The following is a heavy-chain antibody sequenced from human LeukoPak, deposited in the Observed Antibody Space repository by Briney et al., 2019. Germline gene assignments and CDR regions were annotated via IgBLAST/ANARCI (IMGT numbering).Heavy chain of an antibody. CDR1: GGSISSYY. CDR2: ISYSGST. CDR3: AKSHPAVPTTDWYSDL. D-gene: IGHD4-17*01. V-gene: IGHV4-59*08. Sequence: TSETLSLTCTVSGGSISSYYWSWIRHPPGKGLEWSVYISYSGSTNYYPSLKSRVTISVNTSKSQFSLKLSSVTAADTAVYYCAKSHPAVPTTDWYSDLWGHGTLVTVSS. J-gene: IGHJ2*01.